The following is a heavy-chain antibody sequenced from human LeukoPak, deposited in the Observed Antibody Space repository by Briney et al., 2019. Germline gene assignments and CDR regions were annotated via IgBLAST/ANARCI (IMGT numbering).Heavy chain of an antibody. CDR3: AVRGSGSSAYFDY. J-gene: IGHJ4*02. Sequence: GGSLRLSCAASGFXFDDYAMHWVRQAPGKGLEWVSLISGDGGSTYYADSVKGRFTISRDNSKNSLYLQMNSLRTEDTALYYCAVRGSGSSAYFDYWGQGTLVTVSS. CDR2: ISGDGGST. CDR1: GFXFDDYA. D-gene: IGHD3-10*01. V-gene: IGHV3-43*02.